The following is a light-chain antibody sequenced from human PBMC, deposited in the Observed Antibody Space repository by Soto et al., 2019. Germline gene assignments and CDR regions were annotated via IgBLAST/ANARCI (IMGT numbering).Light chain of an antibody. V-gene: IGLV9-49*01. CDR2: VGTGGIVG. CDR3: GADHGRGSNCVYL. CDR1: SGYSNYK. J-gene: IGLJ1*01. Sequence: QSVLTQPPSASASLGASVTLTCTLSSGYSNYKVDWYQQRPGKGPRFVMRVGTGGIVGSKGDGIPDRFSVLGSGLNRYLTIKNIQEEDESDYHCGADHGRGSNCVYLLGTETKLTVL.